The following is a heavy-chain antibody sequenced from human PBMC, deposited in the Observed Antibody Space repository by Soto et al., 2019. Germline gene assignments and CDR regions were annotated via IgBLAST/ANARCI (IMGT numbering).Heavy chain of an antibody. D-gene: IGHD1-26*01. J-gene: IGHJ4*02. CDR3: AREGVGGTVFFGYLDY. V-gene: IGHV3-33*01. CDR1: EIIFSGYG. CDR2: IRFDGSNI. Sequence: QVQLVESGGGVVQPGRSLRLSCAVSEIIFSGYGMHWVRQAPGKGLEWVAVIRFDGSNIHYADSVKGRFTISRDNSKNTLYLQMDSLSDDDTAVYYCAREGVGGTVFFGYLDYWRQGALVTVSS.